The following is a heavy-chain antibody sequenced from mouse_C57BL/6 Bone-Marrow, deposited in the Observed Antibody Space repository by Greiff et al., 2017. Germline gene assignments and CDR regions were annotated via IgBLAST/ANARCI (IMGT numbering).Heavy chain of an antibody. J-gene: IGHJ3*01. Sequence: QVQLQQPGAELVKPGASVKLSCKASGYTFTSYWMHWVKQRPGQGLEWIGMLHPNSGSTNYNEKFKSKATLTVEKSSSTAYMQLSSLTSEDSAVDYCAYDYEAWFAYWGQGTLVTVSA. CDR3: AYDYEAWFAY. CDR1: GYTFTSYW. CDR2: LHPNSGST. V-gene: IGHV1-64*01. D-gene: IGHD2-4*01.